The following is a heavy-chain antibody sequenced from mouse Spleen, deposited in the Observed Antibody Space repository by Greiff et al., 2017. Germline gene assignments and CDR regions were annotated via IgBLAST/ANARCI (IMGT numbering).Heavy chain of an antibody. CDR2: INPYNGGT. D-gene: IGHD1-1*01. CDR3: IYGSSYDAMDY. Sequence: VQLQQSGPVLVKPGASVKMSCKASGYTFTDYNMNWVKQSHGKSLEWIGVINPYNGGTSYNQKFKGKATLTVDKSSSTAYMELNSLTSEDSAVYYCIYGSSYDAMDYWGQGNSVTGSS. CDR1: GYTFTDYN. J-gene: IGHJ4*01. V-gene: IGHV1-19*01.